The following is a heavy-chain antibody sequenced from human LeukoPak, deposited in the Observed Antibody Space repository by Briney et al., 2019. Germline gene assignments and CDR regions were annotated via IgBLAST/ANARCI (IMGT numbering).Heavy chain of an antibody. J-gene: IGHJ6*02. Sequence: GASVKVSCKVSRYTLTELSMHWVRQAPGKGLEWMGGFDPEDGETIYAQKFQGRVTMTEDTSTDTAYMELSSLRSEDTAVYYCATDGSGSYYKSYYYGMDVWGQGTTVTVSS. V-gene: IGHV1-24*01. CDR1: RYTLTELS. CDR2: FDPEDGET. CDR3: ATDGSGSYYKSYYYGMDV. D-gene: IGHD3-10*01.